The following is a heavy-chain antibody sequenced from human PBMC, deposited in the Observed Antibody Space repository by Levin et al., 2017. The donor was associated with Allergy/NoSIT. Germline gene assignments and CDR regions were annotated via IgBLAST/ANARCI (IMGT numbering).Heavy chain of an antibody. J-gene: IGHJ6*03. CDR2: IYPGDSDT. Sequence: LGESLKISCQGSGYSFTSYWIGWVRQMPGKGLEWMGIIYPGDSDTRYSPSFQGQVTISADKSISTAYLQWSSLKASDTAIYYCARRSTRDYDYYMDVWGKGTTVTVSS. CDR1: GYSFTSYW. D-gene: IGHD2/OR15-2a*01. CDR3: ARRSTRDYDYYMDV. V-gene: IGHV5-51*01.